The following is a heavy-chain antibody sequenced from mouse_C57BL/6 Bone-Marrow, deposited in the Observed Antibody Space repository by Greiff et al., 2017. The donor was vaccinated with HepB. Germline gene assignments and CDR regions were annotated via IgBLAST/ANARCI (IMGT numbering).Heavy chain of an antibody. D-gene: IGHD1-1*01. CDR2: ISSGGDYI. Sequence: EVNVVESGEGLVKPGGSLKLSCAASGFTFSSYAMSWVRQTPEKRLEWVAYISSGGDYIYYADTVKGRFTISRDNARNTLYLQMSSLKSEDTAMYYCTRDYYGSSYLYYYAMDYWGQGTSVTVSS. CDR1: GFTFSSYA. J-gene: IGHJ4*01. V-gene: IGHV5-9-1*02. CDR3: TRDYYGSSYLYYYAMDY.